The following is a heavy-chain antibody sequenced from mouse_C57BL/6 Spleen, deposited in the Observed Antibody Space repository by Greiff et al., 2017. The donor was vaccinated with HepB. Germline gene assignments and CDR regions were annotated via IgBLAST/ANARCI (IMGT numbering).Heavy chain of an antibody. CDR1: GYSITSGYY. Sequence: EVQLQESGPGLVKPSQSLSLTCSVTGYSITSGYYWNWIRQFPGNKLEWMGYISYDGSNNYNPSLKNRISITRDTSKNQFFLKLNSVTTEDTATYYCARERLPSYFDYWGQGTTLTVAS. J-gene: IGHJ2*01. D-gene: IGHD5-1*01. CDR2: ISYDGSN. CDR3: ARERLPSYFDY. V-gene: IGHV3-6*01.